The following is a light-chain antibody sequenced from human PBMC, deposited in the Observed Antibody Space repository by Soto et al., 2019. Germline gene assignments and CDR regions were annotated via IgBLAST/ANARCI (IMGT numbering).Light chain of an antibody. J-gene: IGKJ4*01. V-gene: IGKV3-20*01. Sequence: EIVLTQFPGTLSLSPGERATLSCRASQSLSNTYLAWYQQKPGQPPRLLIYGASSRAAGIPDRFSGSGSGTDFTLTIGRLEPEDFAVYYCQQSGTSPPVTFGGGTKVDIK. CDR1: QSLSNTY. CDR2: GAS. CDR3: QQSGTSPPVT.